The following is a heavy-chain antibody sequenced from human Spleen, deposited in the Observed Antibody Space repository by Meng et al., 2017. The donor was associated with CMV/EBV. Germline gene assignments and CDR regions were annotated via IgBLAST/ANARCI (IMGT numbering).Heavy chain of an antibody. V-gene: IGHV1-2*02. J-gene: IGHJ4*02. D-gene: IGHD7-27*01. CDR3: ARDDNWGPDY. CDR2: IHPSTGAT. Sequence: ACKASGSTFTGHFMNWVRQAPGQGLEWMGGIHPSTGATNYAQNFQGRVTMTRDTSIRTLYMELSGLRADDTAMYYCARDDNWGPDYWGQGTLVTVSS. CDR1: GSTFTGHF.